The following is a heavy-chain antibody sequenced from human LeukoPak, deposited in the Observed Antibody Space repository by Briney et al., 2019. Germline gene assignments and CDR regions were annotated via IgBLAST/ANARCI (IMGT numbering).Heavy chain of an antibody. CDR2: IYHSGST. CDR3: ARVTTTWAWFDP. Sequence: SGTLSLTCAVSGGSISSSNRWSWVRQPPGKGLEWIGEIYHSGSTNYNPSLKNPVTISVDKSNNQFSLKLDSVTAADTAVYYCARVTTTWAWFDPWGQGTLVTVSS. D-gene: IGHD5-12*01. J-gene: IGHJ5*02. CDR1: GGSISSSNR. V-gene: IGHV4-4*02.